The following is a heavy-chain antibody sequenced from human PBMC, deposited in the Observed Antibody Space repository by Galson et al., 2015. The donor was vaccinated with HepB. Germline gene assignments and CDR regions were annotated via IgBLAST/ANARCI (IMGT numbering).Heavy chain of an antibody. J-gene: IGHJ6*02. V-gene: IGHV3-66*01. CDR1: GLSVRSNW. CDR3: AREQRSGWSENYYYYGMDV. CDR2: VYSGGST. Sequence: SLRLSCAASGLSVRSNWMSWVRQAPGKGLEWVSVVYSGGSTYYTDSVKGRFIISRDNSKNMLYLQMNSLRAEDTAVYFCAREQRSGWSENYYYYGMDVWGQGTTVTVSS. D-gene: IGHD6-19*01.